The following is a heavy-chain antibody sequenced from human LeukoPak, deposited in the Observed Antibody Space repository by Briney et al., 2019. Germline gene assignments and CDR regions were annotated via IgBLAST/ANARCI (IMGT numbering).Heavy chain of an antibody. CDR3: AMRYGDYVVN. CDR1: GFTFSSYG. D-gene: IGHD4-17*01. Sequence: GRSLRLSCAASGFTFSSYGMHWVRQAPGKGLEWVAVISYDGSNKYYADSVKGRFTISRDNSKNTLYLQMNSLRAEDTAVYYCAMRYGDYVVNWGQGTLVTVSS. CDR2: ISYDGSNK. V-gene: IGHV3-30*03. J-gene: IGHJ4*02.